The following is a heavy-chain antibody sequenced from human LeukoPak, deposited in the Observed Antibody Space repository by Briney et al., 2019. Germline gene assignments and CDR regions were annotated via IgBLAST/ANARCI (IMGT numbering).Heavy chain of an antibody. CDR1: GFTFSGSA. CDR3: TSIVPPSGPS. J-gene: IGHJ5*02. D-gene: IGHD2-15*01. V-gene: IGHV3-73*01. CDR2: IRSKANSYAT. Sequence: GGSLKLPCAASGFTFSGSAMHWVRQASGKGLEWVGRIRSKANSYATAYAASVKGRFTISRDDSKNTAYLQMNSLKTEDTAVYYCTSIVPPSGPSWGQGTLVTVSS.